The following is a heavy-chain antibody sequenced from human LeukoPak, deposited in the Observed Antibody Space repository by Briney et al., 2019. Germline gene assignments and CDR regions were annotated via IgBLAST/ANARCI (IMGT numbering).Heavy chain of an antibody. Sequence: PGGSLRLSCAASGFTFSTYSMNWVRQAPGKGLEWVSYITSRSSYTYYADSVKGRFTISRDNAKNSLYLQMNSLRADDTAVYYCARNWNDVLHYWDQGTLVTVSS. D-gene: IGHD1-1*01. CDR1: GFTFSTYS. CDR3: ARNWNDVLHY. J-gene: IGHJ4*02. CDR2: ITSRSSYT. V-gene: IGHV3-21*05.